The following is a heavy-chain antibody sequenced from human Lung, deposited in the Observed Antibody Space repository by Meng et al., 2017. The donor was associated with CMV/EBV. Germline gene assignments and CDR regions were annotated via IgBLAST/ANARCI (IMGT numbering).Heavy chain of an antibody. J-gene: IGHJ5*02. CDR2: INPSRDNT. V-gene: IGHV1-46*01. CDR1: GYTFISYYTSYY. CDR3: ARESTPNWGSGS. Sequence: ASVXVSXKASGYTFISYYTSYYIHWVRQAPGQGLEWMGMINPSRDNTNYAQKFQGRVTMTRDTSTSTVYMELSSLRSHDTAVYYCARESTPNWGSGSLGQGXLVTVSS. D-gene: IGHD7-27*01.